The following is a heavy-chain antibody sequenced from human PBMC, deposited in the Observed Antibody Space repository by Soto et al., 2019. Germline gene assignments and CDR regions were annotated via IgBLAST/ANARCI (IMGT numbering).Heavy chain of an antibody. Sequence: QVHLQQWGAGLLKPSETLSLTCAVYGGSFSGYYWSWIRQPPGKGLEWIGEINHSGTTNYNPSLKSRVTMSVDTSNTQFSLKLTSVTAADTAVYYCARGGPRHCSSASCYTPALWYYYYYAMDVWGQGTTVTVSS. CDR3: ARGGPRHCSSASCYTPALWYYYYYAMDV. D-gene: IGHD2-2*02. CDR2: INHSGTT. V-gene: IGHV4-34*01. CDR1: GGSFSGYY. J-gene: IGHJ6*02.